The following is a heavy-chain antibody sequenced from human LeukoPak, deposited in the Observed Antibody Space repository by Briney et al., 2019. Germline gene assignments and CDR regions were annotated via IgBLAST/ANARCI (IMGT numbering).Heavy chain of an antibody. CDR3: ARMIVVVITTHYYYYGMDV. V-gene: IGHV1-18*01. Sequence: ASVKVSCKASGYTFTSYGISWVRQAPGQGLEWMGWISAHNGNTNYAQKLQGRVTMTTDTSTSTAYMELRSLRSDDTAVYYCARMIVVVITTHYYYYGMDVWGQGTTVTVSS. J-gene: IGHJ6*02. CDR1: GYTFTSYG. D-gene: IGHD3-22*01. CDR2: ISAHNGNT.